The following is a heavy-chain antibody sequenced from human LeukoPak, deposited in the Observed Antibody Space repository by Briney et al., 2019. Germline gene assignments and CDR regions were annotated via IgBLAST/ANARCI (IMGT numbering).Heavy chain of an antibody. J-gene: IGHJ1*01. D-gene: IGHD3-3*01. CDR3: ARGPYYDFWSGYYPTKYFQH. V-gene: IGHV1-69*13. CDR2: IIPIFGTA. Sequence: SVKVSCKASGYTFTSYGISWVRQAPGQGLEWMGGIIPIFGTANYAQKFQGRVTITADESTSTAYMELSSLRSEDTAVYYCARGPYYDFWSGYYPTKYFQHWGQGTLVTVSS. CDR1: GYTFTSYG.